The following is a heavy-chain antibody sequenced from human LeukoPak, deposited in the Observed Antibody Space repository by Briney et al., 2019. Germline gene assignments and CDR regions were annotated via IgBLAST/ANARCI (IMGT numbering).Heavy chain of an antibody. Sequence: GASVKVSCKASVYTFIISAISCVRKAPGQGLEWMGWISPYNGDTSYAQNLQGRVTMTTDTSTNTAYMELRSLRSDDTAVYYCARGPSDIVVVVAPTSHAFDIWGRGTMVTVSS. D-gene: IGHD2-15*01. CDR1: VYTFIISA. CDR3: ARGPSDIVVVVAPTSHAFDI. J-gene: IGHJ3*02. V-gene: IGHV1-18*01. CDR2: ISPYNGDT.